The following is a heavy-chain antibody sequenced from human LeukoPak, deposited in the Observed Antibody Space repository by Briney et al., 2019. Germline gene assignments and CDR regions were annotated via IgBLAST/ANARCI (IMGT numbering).Heavy chain of an antibody. CDR1: GFTFSNYA. V-gene: IGHV3-30-3*01. Sequence: PGGSLRLSCAASGFTFSNYAMHWVRQAPGKGLDWVAVILYDASNKYYADSVKGRFTISRDDSRGELYLQMNCLTAEDTAVYYCARESYSFDFWGQGTLVTVSS. CDR3: ARESYSFDF. CDR2: ILYDASNK. J-gene: IGHJ4*02.